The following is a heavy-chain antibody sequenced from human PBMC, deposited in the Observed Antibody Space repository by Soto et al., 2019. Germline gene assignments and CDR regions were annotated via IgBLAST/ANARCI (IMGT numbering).Heavy chain of an antibody. J-gene: IGHJ4*02. CDR1: GGSFSGYY. CDR3: ARRHMQQLYHLDY. V-gene: IGHV4-34*01. D-gene: IGHD6-13*01. CDR2: INHSGST. Sequence: SETLSLTCAVYGGSFSGYYWSWIRQPPGRGLEWIGEINHSGSTNYNPSLKSRVTISVDTSKNQFSLKLSSVTAADTAVYYCARRHMQQLYHLDYWGQGTLVTVYS.